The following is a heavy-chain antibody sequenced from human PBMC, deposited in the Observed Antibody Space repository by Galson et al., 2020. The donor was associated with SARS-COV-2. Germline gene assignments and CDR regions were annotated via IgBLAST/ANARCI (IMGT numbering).Heavy chain of an antibody. J-gene: IGHJ4*02. Sequence: GESLKISCAASGFIFSNYGIHWVRQAPGKGLEWVALISYTGGNKYYADSVKGRFTISRDNSKNTLFLQMSSLRAEDTAVYYCARDTEDNSASYYQEGGFDFWGQGTLVTVSS. V-gene: IGHV3-30*04. D-gene: IGHD3-22*01. CDR3: ARDTEDNSASYYQEGGFDF. CDR1: GFIFSNYG. CDR2: ISYTGGNK.